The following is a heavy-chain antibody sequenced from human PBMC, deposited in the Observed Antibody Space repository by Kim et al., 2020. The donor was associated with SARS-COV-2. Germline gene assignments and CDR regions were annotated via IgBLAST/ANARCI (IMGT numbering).Heavy chain of an antibody. V-gene: IGHV3-21*04. J-gene: IGHJ4*02. Sequence: GGSLRLSCAASGFAFRSYSMNWVRQAPGKGLEWVSSISSTSSYTYYADSVKGRFTISRDNAKNSLHLQMNSLRAEDTAVYYCAREVDDYWGQGTLVTVSS. CDR2: ISSTSSYT. CDR3: AREVDDY. CDR1: GFAFRSYS.